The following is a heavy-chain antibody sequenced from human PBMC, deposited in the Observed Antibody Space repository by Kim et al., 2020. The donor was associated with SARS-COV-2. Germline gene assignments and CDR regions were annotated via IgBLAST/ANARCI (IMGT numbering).Heavy chain of an antibody. J-gene: IGHJ4*02. CDR3: ARWRWRQSEFDY. CDR2: VRSDSNT. D-gene: IGHD3-3*01. Sequence: GGSLRLSCATSGFTFSDYSMGWIRQPTGKGLEWISNVRSDSNTEYADSAKGRFTISRDNAKKSLYLEMNTLRVEDTAAYYCARWRWRQSEFDYWGQGTLV. CDR1: GFTFSDYS. V-gene: IGHV3-11*06.